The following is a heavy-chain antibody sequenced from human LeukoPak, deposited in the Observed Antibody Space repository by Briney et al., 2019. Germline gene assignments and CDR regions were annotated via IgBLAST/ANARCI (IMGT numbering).Heavy chain of an antibody. D-gene: IGHD5-12*01. Sequence: PGGSLRLSCAASSGFTFSSYSMNWVRQAPGKGLEWVSSITSSGTYIYYVDSVKGRFTVSRDNAKNSLYLQMNSLRAEDAAMYYCARDLRGYDSSWFDPWGQGTLATVSS. CDR3: ARDLRGYDSSWFDP. V-gene: IGHV3-21*01. J-gene: IGHJ5*02. CDR1: GFTFSSYS. CDR2: ITSSGTYI.